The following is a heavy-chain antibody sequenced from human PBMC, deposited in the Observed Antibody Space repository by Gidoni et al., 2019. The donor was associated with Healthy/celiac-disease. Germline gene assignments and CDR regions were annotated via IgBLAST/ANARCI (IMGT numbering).Heavy chain of an antibody. V-gene: IGHV4-59*01. Sequence: QVQLQESGPGLVKPSETLSLTCTVSGGSISSYYWSWIRQPPGKGLEWIGYIYYSGSTNYNPSLKSRVTISVDTSKNQFSLKLSSVTAADTAVYYCARDSLLGYFDYWGQGTLVTVSS. CDR1: GGSISSYY. J-gene: IGHJ4*02. CDR3: ARDSLLGYFDY. D-gene: IGHD3-16*01. CDR2: IYYSGST.